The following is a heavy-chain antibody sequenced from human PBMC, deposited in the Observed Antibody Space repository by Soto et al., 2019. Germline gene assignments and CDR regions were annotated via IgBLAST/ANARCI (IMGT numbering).Heavy chain of an antibody. V-gene: IGHV4-59*01. CDR3: ARVRGWDHQGDDAFDI. D-gene: IGHD1-26*01. Sequence: SETLSLTCTVSGGSISSYYWSWIRQPPGKGLEWIGYIYYSGSTNYNPSLKSRVTISVDTSKNQFSLKLSSVTAADTAVYYCARVRGWDHQGDDAFDIWGQGTMVTVSS. J-gene: IGHJ3*02. CDR2: IYYSGST. CDR1: GGSISSYY.